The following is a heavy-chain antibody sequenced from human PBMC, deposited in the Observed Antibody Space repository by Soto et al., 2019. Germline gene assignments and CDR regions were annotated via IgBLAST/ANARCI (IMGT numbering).Heavy chain of an antibody. CDR2: ISGSGGST. D-gene: IGHD2-8*01. J-gene: IGHJ4*02. CDR3: ARVTLGYCTNGVCPSGFDY. Sequence: GGSLRLSCAASGFTFSSYAMSWVRQAPGKGLEWVSAISGSGGSTYYADSVKGRFTISRDNSKNTLYLQMNSLRAEDTAVYYCARVTLGYCTNGVCPSGFDYWGQGTLVTVSS. CDR1: GFTFSSYA. V-gene: IGHV3-23*01.